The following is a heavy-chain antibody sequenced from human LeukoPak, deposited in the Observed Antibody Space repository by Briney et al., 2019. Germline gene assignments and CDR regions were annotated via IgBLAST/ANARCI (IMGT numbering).Heavy chain of an antibody. Sequence: SETLSLTCTVSGGFIGSSSFYWAWIRQTPGQGLEWIGSLAYSGSTYYKSSLKSRVTLSVDAAKNQFSLNLTSVTAADTALFYCASSTSYYYDTSGYFEYWGQGILVTVSS. CDR3: ASSTSYYYDTSGYFEY. CDR2: LAYSGST. J-gene: IGHJ4*02. D-gene: IGHD3-22*01. V-gene: IGHV4-39*01. CDR1: GGFIGSSSFY.